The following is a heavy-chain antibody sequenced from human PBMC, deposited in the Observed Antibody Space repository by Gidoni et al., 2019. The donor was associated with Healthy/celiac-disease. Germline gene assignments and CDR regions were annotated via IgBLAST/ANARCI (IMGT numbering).Heavy chain of an antibody. V-gene: IGHV4-61*02. J-gene: IGHJ4*02. D-gene: IGHD2-15*01. CDR3: AREGCSGGSCYFDY. Sequence: QVQLQESGPGLVKPSQTLSLTCTVSGGSISSGSYYWSWIRQPAGKGLEWLGRIYTSGSTNYNPSLKSRVTISVDTSKNQFSLKLSSVTAADTAVYYCAREGCSGGSCYFDYWGQGTLVTVSS. CDR1: GGSISSGSYY. CDR2: IYTSGST.